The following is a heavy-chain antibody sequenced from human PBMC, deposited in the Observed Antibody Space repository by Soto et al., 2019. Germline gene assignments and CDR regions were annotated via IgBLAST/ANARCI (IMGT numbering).Heavy chain of an antibody. D-gene: IGHD2-21*02. CDR2: SIPIFGTA. CDR3: ARVRIAYCGGDCYRPTVYYYYGMDV. J-gene: IGHJ6*02. V-gene: IGHV1-69*13. Sequence: RASVKVSCKASGGTFSSYAISWVRQAPGQGLEWMGGSIPIFGTANYAQKFQGRVTITADESTSTAYMELSSLRSEDTAVYYCARVRIAYCGGDCYRPTVYYYYGMDVWGQGTTVTVSS. CDR1: GGTFSSYA.